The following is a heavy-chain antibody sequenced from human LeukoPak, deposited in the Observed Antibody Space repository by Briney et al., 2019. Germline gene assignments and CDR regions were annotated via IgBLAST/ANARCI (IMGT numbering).Heavy chain of an antibody. CDR2: ISSSSSYI. CDR3: ARDRAHGDPDAFDI. Sequence: GGSLRLSGAASGFTFSSYSMNWVRQAPGKGLEWVSSISSSSSYIYYADSVKGRFTISRDNAKNSLYLQMNSLRAEDTAVYYCARDRAHGDPDAFDIWGQGTMVTVSS. J-gene: IGHJ3*02. V-gene: IGHV3-21*01. CDR1: GFTFSSYS.